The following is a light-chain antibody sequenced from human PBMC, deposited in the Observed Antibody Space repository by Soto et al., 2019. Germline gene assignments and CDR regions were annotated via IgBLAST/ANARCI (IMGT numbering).Light chain of an antibody. CDR2: GAS. CDR3: QQYGSSHGIT. V-gene: IGKV3-20*01. Sequence: EIVLTHSPGTLSLSPGERATLSCSASQSVSSSYLAWYRQKPGQAPRLLIYGASSRATGIPDRFSGSGSGTDFTLTISRLEPEDFAVYYCQQYGSSHGITFGQGTRLEIK. J-gene: IGKJ5*01. CDR1: QSVSSSY.